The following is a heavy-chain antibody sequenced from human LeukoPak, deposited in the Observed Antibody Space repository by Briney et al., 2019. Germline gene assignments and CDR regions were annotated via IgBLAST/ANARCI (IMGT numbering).Heavy chain of an antibody. D-gene: IGHD4-17*01. CDR1: GYTFTGYY. CDR2: INPNSGGT. CDR3: ARDYGDYQTSVRDY. V-gene: IGHV1-2*02. J-gene: IGHJ4*02. Sequence: GASVKVSCKASGYTFTGYYMHWARQAPGQGLEWMGWINPNSGGTNYAQKFQGRVTMTRDTSISTAYMELSRLRSDDTAVYYCARDYGDYQTSVRDYWGQGTLVTVSS.